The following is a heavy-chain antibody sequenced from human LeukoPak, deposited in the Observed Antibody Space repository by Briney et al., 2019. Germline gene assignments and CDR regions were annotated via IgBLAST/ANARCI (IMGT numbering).Heavy chain of an antibody. CDR1: GFIVSNNF. V-gene: IGHV3-66*01. CDR3: ARAFCSGGSCYHGYYYGVDV. CDR2: IYSDGST. D-gene: IGHD2-15*01. Sequence: GGSLRLSCAAFGFIVSNNFMTWVRQAPGKGLEWVSVIYSDGSTYYADSVKGRFTISRDTSKNTLFLQMDSLRAEDTAVYFCARAFCSGGSCYHGYYYGVDVWGQGTTVTVSS. J-gene: IGHJ6*02.